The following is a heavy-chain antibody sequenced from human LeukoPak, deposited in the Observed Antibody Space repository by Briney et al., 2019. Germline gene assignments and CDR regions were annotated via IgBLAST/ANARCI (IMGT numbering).Heavy chain of an antibody. CDR1: GFTFSSYE. CDR3: ARAYSYGIFYFDY. CDR2: ISSSGSTI. D-gene: IGHD5-18*01. V-gene: IGHV3-48*03. Sequence: QPGGSLRLSCAASGFTFSSYEMDWVRQAPGKGLEWVSYISSSGSTIYYADSVKGRFTISRDNAKNSLYLQMNSLRAEDTAVYYCARAYSYGIFYFDYRGQGTLVTVSS. J-gene: IGHJ4*02.